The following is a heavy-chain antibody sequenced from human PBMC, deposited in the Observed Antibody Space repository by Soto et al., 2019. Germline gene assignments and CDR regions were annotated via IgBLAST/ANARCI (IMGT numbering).Heavy chain of an antibody. CDR2: INWNGGST. D-gene: IGHD6-19*01. Sequence: PGGSLRLSCAASGFTFDDYGMSWVRQAPGKGLEWVSGINWNGGSTGYADSVKGRFTISRDNAKNSLYLQMNSLRAEDTALYYCARDPQQWLVYYFDYWGQGTLVTVSS. CDR3: ARDPQQWLVYYFDY. V-gene: IGHV3-20*04. J-gene: IGHJ4*02. CDR1: GFTFDDYG.